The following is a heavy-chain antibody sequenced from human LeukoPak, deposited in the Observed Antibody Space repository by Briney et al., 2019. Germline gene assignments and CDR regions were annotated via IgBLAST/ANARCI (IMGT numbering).Heavy chain of an antibody. CDR1: IDSLSNYH. D-gene: IGHD1-26*01. V-gene: IGHV4-34*01. CDR3: ARCQGATVPQVGKNWFDP. CDR2: VNESGCT. J-gene: IGHJ5*02. Sequence: SETLSLTCAVYIDSLSNYHWNCIRETLAKGVECIGEVNESGCTNTRPSIRRPVILSADTSKSPFSLKLISVNVADTAIYDWARCQGATVPQVGKNWFDPWGQGNRVTVSS.